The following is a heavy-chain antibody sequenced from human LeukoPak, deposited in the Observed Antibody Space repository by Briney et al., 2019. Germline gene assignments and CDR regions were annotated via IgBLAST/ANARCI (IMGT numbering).Heavy chain of an antibody. Sequence: PSETLSLTCAVYGGSFSGYYWSWIRQPPGKGLEWIGEINHSGSTNYNPSLKSRVTISVDTSKNQFSLKLSSVTAAGTAVYYCARASGYYTIGFDYWGQGTLVTVSS. V-gene: IGHV4-34*01. CDR3: ARASGYYTIGFDY. J-gene: IGHJ4*02. CDR2: INHSGST. CDR1: GGSFSGYY. D-gene: IGHD3-3*01.